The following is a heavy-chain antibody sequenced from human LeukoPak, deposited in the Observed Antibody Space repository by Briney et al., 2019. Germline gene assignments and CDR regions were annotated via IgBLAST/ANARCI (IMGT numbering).Heavy chain of an antibody. CDR1: GYTFTSYG. J-gene: IGHJ4*02. D-gene: IGHD3-16*01. CDR3: ARGLRDMITFGGVVDY. V-gene: IGHV1-8*02. Sequence: ASVKVSCKASGYTFTSYGISWVRQATGQGLEWMGWMNPNSGNTGYAQKFQGRVTMTRNTSISTAYMELSSLRSEDTAVYYCARGLRDMITFGGVVDYWGQGTLVTVSS. CDR2: MNPNSGNT.